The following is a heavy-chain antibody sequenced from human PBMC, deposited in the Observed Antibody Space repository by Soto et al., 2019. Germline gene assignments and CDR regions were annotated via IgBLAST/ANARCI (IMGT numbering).Heavy chain of an antibody. V-gene: IGHV4-61*01. CDR3: ARVFGSGSYSADYYYYYGMDV. Sequence: SETLSLTCTVFGGSVSSGSYYWSWIRQPPGKGLEGIGYIYYSGSTNHNPSLKSRVTISVDTSKNQFSLKLSSVTAADTAVYYCARVFGSGSYSADYYYYYGMDVWGQGTTVTVSS. D-gene: IGHD3-10*01. J-gene: IGHJ6*02. CDR2: IYYSGST. CDR1: GGSVSSGSYY.